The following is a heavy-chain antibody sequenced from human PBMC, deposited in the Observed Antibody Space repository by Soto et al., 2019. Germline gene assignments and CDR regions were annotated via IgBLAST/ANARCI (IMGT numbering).Heavy chain of an antibody. V-gene: IGHV3-74*01. CDR1: GFTFSSYW. Sequence: GGSLRLSCAASGFTFSSYWMHWVRQAPGKGLVWVSRINSDGSSTSYADSVNGRFTISRDNAKNTLYLQMNSLRAEDTAVYYCAREGRYYYGMDVWGQGTTVTVSS. CDR2: INSDGSST. CDR3: AREGRYYYGMDV. J-gene: IGHJ6*02.